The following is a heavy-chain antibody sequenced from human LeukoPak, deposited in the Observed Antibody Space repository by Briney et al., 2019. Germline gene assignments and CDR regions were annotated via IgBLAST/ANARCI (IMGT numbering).Heavy chain of an antibody. CDR3: AKAVGSSGYFSRDAFDI. V-gene: IGHV3-23*01. CDR1: GFSFSSYN. CDR2: ISGGGSGT. Sequence: GGSLRLSCAASGFSFSSYNMNCVRQAPGKGLEWVAVISGGGSGTYYADSVRGRFTISRDNSKNTVYLQMNSLRAEDTAIYYCAKAVGSSGYFSRDAFDIWGQGTMVTVSS. J-gene: IGHJ3*02. D-gene: IGHD3-22*01.